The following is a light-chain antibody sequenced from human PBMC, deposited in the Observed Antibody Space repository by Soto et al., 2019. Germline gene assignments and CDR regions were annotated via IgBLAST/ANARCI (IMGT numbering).Light chain of an antibody. J-gene: IGKJ1*01. CDR1: QSISNW. CDR2: KAS. CDR3: LQYNNYWT. Sequence: IHRTHSPSTLSASVLYRVTIICRASQSISNWLAWYQQKAGKAPKLLIYKASSLESGVPSRFSGSGSGTEFTLTISSLQPDDFATYYCLQYNNYWTFGQGTKVDIK. V-gene: IGKV1-5*03.